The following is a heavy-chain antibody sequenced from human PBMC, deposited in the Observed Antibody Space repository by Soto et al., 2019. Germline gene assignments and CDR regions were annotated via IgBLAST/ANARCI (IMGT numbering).Heavy chain of an antibody. J-gene: IGHJ4*02. CDR1: GDXVSSNSPA. V-gene: IGHV6-1*01. Sequence: LSLTCAISGDXVSSNSPAWNWIMQSQSRGLEWLGRAYYRSKWYNHYAVSVKGRITVNPDTSKTQFSLQMNSVTTEDTAVYYCARSGPGGYIDYWGQGTLGTVSS. D-gene: IGHD3-22*01. CDR3: ARSGPGGYIDY. CDR2: AYYRSKWYN.